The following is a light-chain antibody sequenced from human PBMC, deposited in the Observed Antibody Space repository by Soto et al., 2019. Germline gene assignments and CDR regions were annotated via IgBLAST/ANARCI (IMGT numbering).Light chain of an antibody. Sequence: IQMTQSPSTLSASVGGGVAITCRASQNIYTWLACYQQKPGKAPKLLIYAASSSESGAPSRFSGSGSGTEFTLTISSLQPDDFATYYCQQYNTFWTFGQGTKVDIK. CDR3: QQYNTFWT. CDR2: AAS. V-gene: IGKV1-5*03. CDR1: QNIYTW. J-gene: IGKJ1*01.